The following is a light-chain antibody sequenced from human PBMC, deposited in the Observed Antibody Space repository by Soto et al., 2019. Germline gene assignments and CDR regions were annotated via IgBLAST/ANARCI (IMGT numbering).Light chain of an antibody. CDR2: GAS. CDR1: QSVSSY. V-gene: IGKV3-20*01. Sequence: EIVLTQSPGTLSLSPGERATLSCRASQSVSSYLVWYQQKPGQAPRVLIYGASSRATGIPDRFSGSGSGTDFTLTISRVEPEDFAVYYCQQYGSSLYTFGQGTELEIK. CDR3: QQYGSSLYT. J-gene: IGKJ2*01.